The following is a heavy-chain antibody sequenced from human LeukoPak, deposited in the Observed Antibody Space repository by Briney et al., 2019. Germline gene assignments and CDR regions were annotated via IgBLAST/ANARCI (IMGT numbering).Heavy chain of an antibody. CDR3: ARHISGGATLD. CDR2: IYYTGST. CDR1: SGSISSYY. D-gene: IGHD2-15*01. V-gene: IGHV4-59*08. J-gene: IGHJ4*02. Sequence: SETLSLTCTVSSGSISSYYWGWIRQAPGKGLEWIAYIYYTGSTYYNPSLKSRVTMSVDTSKNQFSLSLSPVTAADTAVYYCARHISGGATLDWGQGTLVTVSS.